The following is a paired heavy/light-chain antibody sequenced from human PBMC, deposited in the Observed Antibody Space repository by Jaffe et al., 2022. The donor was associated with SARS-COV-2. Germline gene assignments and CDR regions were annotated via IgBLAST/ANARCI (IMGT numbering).Light chain of an antibody. CDR2: KDS. CDR3: QSADSSGNWV. J-gene: IGLJ3*02. CDR1: ALSRQY. V-gene: IGLV3-25*03. Sequence: SYELTQPPSVSVSPGQTARITCSGDALSRQYAFWYQQKPGQAPVVVIYKDSERPSGIPERFSGSSSGTTVTLTISGVQAEDEADYYCQSADSSGNWVFGGGTKLTVL.
Heavy chain of an antibody. Sequence: QVQLQQWGAGLLKPSETLSLTCAVYGGSFSGYYWSWIRQPPGKGLEWIGEINHSGSTNYNPSLKSRVTILVDTSKNQFSLKLSSVTAADTAVYYCARGQVAGGNDNYYYYGMDVWGQGTTVTVSS. CDR3: ARGQVAGGNDNYYYYGMDV. CDR2: INHSGST. V-gene: IGHV4-34*01. D-gene: IGHD2-15*01. J-gene: IGHJ6*02. CDR1: GGSFSGYY.